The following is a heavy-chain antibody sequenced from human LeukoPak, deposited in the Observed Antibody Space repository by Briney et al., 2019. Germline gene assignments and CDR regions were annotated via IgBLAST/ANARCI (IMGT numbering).Heavy chain of an antibody. V-gene: IGHV1-18*01. D-gene: IGHD6-19*01. CDR2: ISAYNGNT. CDR1: GYTFTSYG. Sequence: ASVNVSCKASGYTFTSYGISWVRQAPGQGLEWMGWISAYNGNTNYAQKLQGRVTMTTDTSTSTAYMELRSLRSDDTAVYYCARDLAVAGMGDYWGQGTLVTVSS. J-gene: IGHJ4*02. CDR3: ARDLAVAGMGDY.